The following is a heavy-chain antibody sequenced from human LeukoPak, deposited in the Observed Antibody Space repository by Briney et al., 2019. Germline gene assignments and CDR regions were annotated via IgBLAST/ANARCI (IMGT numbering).Heavy chain of an antibody. CDR2: IYHSGST. Sequence: PSETLSLTCTVSGYSISSGYYWGWIRQPPGKGLEWTGSIYHSGSTYYNPPLKSRVTISVDTSKNQFSLKLSSVTAADTAVYYCARAWELMGATPNFDYWGQGTLVTVSS. D-gene: IGHD1-26*01. V-gene: IGHV4-38-2*02. J-gene: IGHJ4*02. CDR3: ARAWELMGATPNFDY. CDR1: GYSISSGYY.